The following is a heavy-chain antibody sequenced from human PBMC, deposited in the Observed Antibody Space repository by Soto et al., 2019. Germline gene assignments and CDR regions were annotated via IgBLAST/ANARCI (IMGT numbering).Heavy chain of an antibody. Sequence: GGSLRLSCTGSGFTSSNAWLNWVCQAPGKGLEWLGFIKSEVVGGTTDYAAPVKGRFTISRDDSKNTVYLQMNSLKTEDTAVYYCTTKLGFLKKDAYWGQGTLVTVSS. CDR1: GFTSSNAW. CDR3: TTKLGFLKKDAY. CDR2: IKSEVVGGTT. J-gene: IGHJ4*02. D-gene: IGHD3-3*01. V-gene: IGHV3-15*01.